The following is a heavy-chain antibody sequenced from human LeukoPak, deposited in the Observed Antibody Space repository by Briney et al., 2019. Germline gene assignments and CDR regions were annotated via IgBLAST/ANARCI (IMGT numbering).Heavy chain of an antibody. CDR2: IRYDGSNK. CDR1: GFTFSSYG. V-gene: IGHV3-30*02. Sequence: GGSLRLSCAASGFTFSSYGMHWVRQAPGKGLEWVAFIRYDGSNKYYADSVKGRFTISRDNSKNTLYLQMNSLRAEDTAVYYCAKDRGGDGYNYPLDYWGQGTLVTVSS. D-gene: IGHD5-24*01. CDR3: AKDRGGDGYNYPLDY. J-gene: IGHJ4*02.